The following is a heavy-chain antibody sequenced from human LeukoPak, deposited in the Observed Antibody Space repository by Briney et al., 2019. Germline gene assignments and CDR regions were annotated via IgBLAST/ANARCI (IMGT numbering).Heavy chain of an antibody. J-gene: IGHJ3*02. V-gene: IGHV4-61*02. D-gene: IGHD2-8*01. CDR3: ARERGFGYCTNGVCYTRRAFDI. CDR2: IYTSGST. Sequence: PSQTLSLTCTVSGGSITSGSYYWSWIRQPAGKGLEWIGRIYTSGSTKYNPSLKSRVTISVDTSKNQFSLKLSSVTAADTAVYYCARERGFGYCTNGVCYTRRAFDIWGQGTMVTVSS. CDR1: GGSITSGSYY.